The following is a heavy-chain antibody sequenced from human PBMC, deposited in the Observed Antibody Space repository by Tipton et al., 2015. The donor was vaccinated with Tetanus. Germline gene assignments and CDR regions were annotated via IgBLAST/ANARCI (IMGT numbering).Heavy chain of an antibody. CDR3: ARGGSYSYGPRGFDL. CDR1: GGSISSYY. D-gene: IGHD5-18*01. J-gene: IGHJ2*01. Sequence: LRLSCTVSGGSISSYYWSWIRQSPGKGLEWIGEINHSGSTTYSPSFKSRVTISVDTPKNQFSLKLTSLTAADTAVYYCARGGSYSYGPRGFDLWGRGTLVTVSS. V-gene: IGHV4-34*01. CDR2: INHSGST.